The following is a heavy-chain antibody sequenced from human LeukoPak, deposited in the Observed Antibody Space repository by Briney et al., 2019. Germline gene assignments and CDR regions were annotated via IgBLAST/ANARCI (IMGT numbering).Heavy chain of an antibody. V-gene: IGHV3-48*01. J-gene: IGHJ4*02. CDR1: GFTFNTYT. Sequence: GGSLRLSCAASGFTFNTYTMNWVRQAPGKGLECVSYISGSSGIIDYADSVRGRFTISRDNAKNSLYLQMNSLRAEDTAVYYCARGSTYYDSSGQVPFDYWGQGTLVTVSS. CDR2: ISGSSGII. D-gene: IGHD3-22*01. CDR3: ARGSTYYDSSGQVPFDY.